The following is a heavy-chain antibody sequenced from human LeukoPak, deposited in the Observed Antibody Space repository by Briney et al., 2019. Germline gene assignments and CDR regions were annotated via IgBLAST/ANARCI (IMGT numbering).Heavy chain of an antibody. V-gene: IGHV1-2*02. J-gene: IGHJ4*02. D-gene: IGHD6-13*01. CDR3: ATYIAAASSVAY. CDR1: GYTFTGYY. CDR2: INPNSGGT. Sequence: ASVKVSCKASGYTFTGYYMHWVRQAPGQGLEWMGWINPNSGGTNYAQKFQGRVTMTRDTSTSTVYMELSSLRSEDTAVYYCATYIAAASSVAYWGQGTLVTVSS.